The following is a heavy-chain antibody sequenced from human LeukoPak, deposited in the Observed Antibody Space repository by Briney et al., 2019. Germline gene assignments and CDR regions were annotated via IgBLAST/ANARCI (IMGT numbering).Heavy chain of an antibody. D-gene: IGHD6-13*01. J-gene: IGHJ4*02. CDR2: ISAYNGNT. V-gene: IGHV1-18*01. CDR1: GYTFAGYG. CDR3: ARDPVIAAAGISHAY. Sequence: GASVKVSCKASGYTFAGYGISWVRRAPGQGLEWMVWISAYNGNTNSAQKLQGRVTMTTDTSTSTAYMELRSLRSDAPAVYSCARDPVIAAAGISHAYWGQGTLVTVSS.